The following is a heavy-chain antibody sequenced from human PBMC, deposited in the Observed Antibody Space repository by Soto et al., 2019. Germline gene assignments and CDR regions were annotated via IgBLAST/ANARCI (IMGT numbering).Heavy chain of an antibody. Sequence: TSETLSLTCTVSGGSTSSGCYYWSWIRQHPGKGLEWIGYIYYSGSTYYNPSLKSRVTISVDTSKNQFSLKLSSVTAADTAVYYCAQDRGDYYYGMDVWGQGTTVTVSS. CDR2: IYYSGST. V-gene: IGHV4-31*03. J-gene: IGHJ6*02. CDR1: GGSTSSGCYY. CDR3: AQDRGDYYYGMDV. D-gene: IGHD3-10*01.